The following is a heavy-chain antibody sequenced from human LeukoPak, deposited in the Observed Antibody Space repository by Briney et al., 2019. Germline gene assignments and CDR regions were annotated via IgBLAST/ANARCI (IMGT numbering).Heavy chain of an antibody. CDR2: ISRAGHTL. V-gene: IGHV3-48*03. D-gene: IGHD3-10*01. CDR1: GFNFNNYE. CDR3: ARDRGGIDY. J-gene: IGHJ4*02. Sequence: PGGSLRLSCAASGFNFNNYEMNWVRQAPGKGLEWVSYISRAGHTLYYADSVKGRFTISRDNSKNTLYLQMNSLRAEDTAVYYCARDRGGIDYWGQGTLVTVSS.